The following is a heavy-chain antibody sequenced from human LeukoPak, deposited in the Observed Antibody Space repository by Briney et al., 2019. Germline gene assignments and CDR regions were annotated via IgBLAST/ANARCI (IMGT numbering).Heavy chain of an antibody. CDR3: ARVIAVAGTMHY. D-gene: IGHD6-19*01. CDR2: INPNSGGT. V-gene: IGHV1-2*02. J-gene: IGHJ4*02. Sequence: ASVKVSCKASGYTFTYYYMHWVRQAPGQGLEWMGWINPNSGGTNYAQKFQGRVTMTRDTSISTAYMELSRLRSDDTAVYYCARVIAVAGTMHYWGQGTLVTVSS. CDR1: GYTFTYYY.